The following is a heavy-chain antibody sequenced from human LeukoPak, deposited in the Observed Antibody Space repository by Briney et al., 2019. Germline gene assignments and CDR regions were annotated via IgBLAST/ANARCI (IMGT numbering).Heavy chain of an antibody. J-gene: IGHJ4*02. D-gene: IGHD6-6*01. V-gene: IGHV4-34*01. CDR2: INKSGST. CDR1: GWSFNGYY. CDR3: ARNSAYSSSSGINY. Sequence: SETLSLTCAIYGWSFNGYYWSWIRQPPGKGLEWIGGINKSGSTNYNPSLKSRVTISVDTSKNQFSLKLHSVTAADTAVYYCARNSAYSSSSGINYWGQGTLVTVSS.